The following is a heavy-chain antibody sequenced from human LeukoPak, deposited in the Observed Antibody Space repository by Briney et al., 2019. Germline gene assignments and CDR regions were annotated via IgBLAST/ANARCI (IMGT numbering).Heavy chain of an antibody. D-gene: IGHD3-22*01. CDR3: ARHVDDSPSYYYYMDV. J-gene: IGHJ6*03. CDR1: GYSFTSYW. Sequence: GESLKISCKGSGYSFTSYWIGWVRQMPGKGLEWMGIIYPGDSDTRYSPSFQGQVTISADKSISTAYLQWGSLKASDTAMYYCARHVDDSPSYYYYMDVWGKGTTVTVSS. CDR2: IYPGDSDT. V-gene: IGHV5-51*01.